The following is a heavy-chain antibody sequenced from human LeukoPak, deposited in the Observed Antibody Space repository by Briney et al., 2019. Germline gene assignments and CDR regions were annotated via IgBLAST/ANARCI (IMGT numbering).Heavy chain of an antibody. CDR2: ISGSGGST. V-gene: IGHV3-23*01. J-gene: IGHJ4*02. CDR1: GFTFINYA. Sequence: GGSLRLSCAASGFTFINYAMSWVRQAPGKGLEWVSAISGSGGSTYYADSVKGRFTISRDNSRNTLYLQMNTLRAEDTAVYYCAKDRRDYYDSSTLGWGQGTLVTVSS. D-gene: IGHD3-22*01. CDR3: AKDRRDYYDSSTLG.